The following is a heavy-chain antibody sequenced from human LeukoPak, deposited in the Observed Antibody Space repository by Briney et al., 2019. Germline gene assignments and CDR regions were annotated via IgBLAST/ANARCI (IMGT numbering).Heavy chain of an antibody. CDR2: INTNTGNP. V-gene: IGHV7-4-1*02. CDR1: GYTFTSYA. D-gene: IGHD6-19*01. CDR3: ARDGQWLPHDAFDI. Sequence: ASVKVSCKASGYTFTSYAMNWVRQAPGQGLEWMGWINTNTGNPTYAQGFTGRFVFSLDTSVSTAYLQISSLKAEDTAVYYCARDGQWLPHDAFDIWGQGIMVTVSS. J-gene: IGHJ3*02.